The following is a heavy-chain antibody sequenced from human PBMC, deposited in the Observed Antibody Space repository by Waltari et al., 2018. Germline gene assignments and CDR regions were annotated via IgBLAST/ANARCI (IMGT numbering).Heavy chain of an antibody. CDR3: ASDTVGGARPGAFDI. V-gene: IGHV1-69*05. CDR2: IIPIFGTA. CDR1: GGTFSRYA. D-gene: IGHD2-21*01. Sequence: QVQLVQSGAEVKKPGSPVKVSCKASGGTFSRYAISCVRQAPGQGLEWMGGIIPIFGTANYAQKFQGRGTITTDESTGTAYMGLSSLRSEDTAVDSCASDTVGGARPGAFDIWGQGTMVTVSS. J-gene: IGHJ3*02.